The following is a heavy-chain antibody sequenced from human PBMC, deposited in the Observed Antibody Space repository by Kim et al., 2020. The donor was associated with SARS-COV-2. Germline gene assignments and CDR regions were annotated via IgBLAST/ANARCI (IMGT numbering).Heavy chain of an antibody. Sequence: GRFTITSDNSKHTLYLQMNSLRAEDTAVYYCAKDTSGATRAYYYYGMDVWGQGTTVTVSS. CDR3: AKDTSGATRAYYYYGMDV. V-gene: IGHV3-30*02. J-gene: IGHJ6*02. D-gene: IGHD1-1*01.